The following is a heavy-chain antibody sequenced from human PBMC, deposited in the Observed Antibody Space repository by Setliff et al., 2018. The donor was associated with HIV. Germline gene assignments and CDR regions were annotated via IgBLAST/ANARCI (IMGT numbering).Heavy chain of an antibody. CDR3: ARRDCSGGSCYMGY. V-gene: IGHV3-48*01. D-gene: IGHD2-15*01. CDR1: GFTFSSYS. Sequence: GGSLRLSCAASGFTFSSYSMNWVRQAPGKGLEWVSSISSSSSTLYYADSVKGRFTISRDNAKNSLYLQMNSLRAEDTAVYYCARRDCSGGSCYMGYWGQGTLVTVSS. CDR2: ISSSSSTL. J-gene: IGHJ4*02.